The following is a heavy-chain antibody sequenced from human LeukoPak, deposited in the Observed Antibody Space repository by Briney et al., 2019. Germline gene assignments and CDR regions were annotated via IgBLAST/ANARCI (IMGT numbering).Heavy chain of an antibody. CDR2: IHPGDSDT. CDR1: GYSFTSYW. Sequence: GESLKISCKGSGYSFTSYWIGWVRQMPGKGLEWMGIIHPGDSDTRYSPSFQGQVTISADKSISTAYLQWSSLKASDTAMYYCARQNRYYDRAFDYWGQGTLVTVSS. J-gene: IGHJ4*02. CDR3: ARQNRYYDRAFDY. V-gene: IGHV5-51*01. D-gene: IGHD3-22*01.